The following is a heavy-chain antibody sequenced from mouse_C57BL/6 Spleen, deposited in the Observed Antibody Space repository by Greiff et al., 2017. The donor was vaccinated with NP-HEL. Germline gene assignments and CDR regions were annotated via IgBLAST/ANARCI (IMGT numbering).Heavy chain of an antibody. V-gene: IGHV1-80*01. Sequence: QVQLQQSGAELVKPGASVKISCKASGYAFSSYWMNWVKQRPGKGLEWIGQIYPGDGDTNYNGKFKGKATLTADKSSSTAYMQLSSLTSEDSAVYFWAREGLGYYYAMDYWGQGTSVTVSS. J-gene: IGHJ4*01. CDR2: IYPGDGDT. D-gene: IGHD4-1*01. CDR1: GYAFSSYW. CDR3: AREGLGYYYAMDY.